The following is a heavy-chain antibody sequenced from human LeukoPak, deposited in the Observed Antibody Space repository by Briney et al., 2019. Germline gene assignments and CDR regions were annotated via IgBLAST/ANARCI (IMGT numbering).Heavy chain of an antibody. V-gene: IGHV3-21*01. D-gene: IGHD5-18*01. Sequence: GGSLRLSCAASGFTFSSYSMNWVRQARGKGVGWVSSISSSSSYIYYADSVKGRFTISRDNAKNSLYLQMNSLRAEDTAVYYCARGDSYGYSFDYWGQGTPVTVSS. J-gene: IGHJ4*02. CDR2: ISSSSSYI. CDR1: GFTFSSYS. CDR3: ARGDSYGYSFDY.